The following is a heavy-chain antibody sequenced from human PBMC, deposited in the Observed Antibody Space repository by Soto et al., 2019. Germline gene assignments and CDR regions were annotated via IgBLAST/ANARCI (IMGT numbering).Heavy chain of an antibody. CDR2: INPILSMS. V-gene: IGHV1-69*02. Sequence: QVQLVQSGAEVKKPGSSVRVSCKASGDTFTFYSINWVRPAPGLGLEWMGRINPILSMSNYAQRFQGRVTSTADKSTSTAYMELSSLRSEDTAMYYCASSYGSGYRAFDSWGQGALVTVSS. D-gene: IGHD3-10*01. CDR3: ASSYGSGYRAFDS. J-gene: IGHJ4*02. CDR1: GDTFTFYS.